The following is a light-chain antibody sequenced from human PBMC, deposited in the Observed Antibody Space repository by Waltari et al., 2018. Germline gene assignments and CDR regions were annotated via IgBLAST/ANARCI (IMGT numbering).Light chain of an antibody. CDR3: QQYNNWPPAT. V-gene: IGKV3D-15*01. J-gene: IGKJ5*01. CDR2: GAS. Sequence: IVMMQSPATLSVSPGERATLSCRASQSVSSNLAWYQQKPGQAPRLLIYGASTRATGIPARFSGSGSGTEFTLTISSLQSEDFAVYYCQQYNNWPPATFGQGTRLEIK. CDR1: QSVSSN.